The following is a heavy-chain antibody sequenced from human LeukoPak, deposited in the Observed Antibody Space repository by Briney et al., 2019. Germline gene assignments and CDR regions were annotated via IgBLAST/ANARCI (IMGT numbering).Heavy chain of an antibody. Sequence: GGSLRPSCAVSGFTVSSNYMSWVRQAPGKGLEWVSVIYVGGTTDYANSVKGRFTISRDNSKNTVYLQMNSLRAEDTAVYYCASGTSISARIDYWGQGTLVTVSS. D-gene: IGHD6-6*01. J-gene: IGHJ4*02. CDR1: GFTVSSNY. CDR3: ASGTSISARIDY. CDR2: IYVGGTT. V-gene: IGHV3-66*02.